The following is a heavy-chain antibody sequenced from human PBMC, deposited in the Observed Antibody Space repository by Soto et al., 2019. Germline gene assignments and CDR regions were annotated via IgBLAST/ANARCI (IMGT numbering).Heavy chain of an antibody. CDR2: ISAYNGIT. Sequence: QVRLVQSGIEVKKPGASVKVSCKTSGYTFSTYAISWVRQAPGQGLEWMGWISAYNGITVYAQVFQGRVTMTTNTSTSTANLELTSLRSDDTAVYYCARSGGGYDNWGQGTLVTVSS. CDR1: GYTFSTYA. J-gene: IGHJ4*02. D-gene: IGHD2-15*01. V-gene: IGHV1-18*01. CDR3: ARSGGGYDN.